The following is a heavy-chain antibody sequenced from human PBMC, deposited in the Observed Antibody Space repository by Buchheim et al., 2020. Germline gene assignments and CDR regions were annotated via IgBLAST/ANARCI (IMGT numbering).Heavy chain of an antibody. CDR1: GFTFSSYS. CDR3: ARAGWAFTIFGVADYYYYGMDV. CDR2: IISSSSTI. V-gene: IGHV3-48*01. D-gene: IGHD3-3*01. Sequence: EVQLVESGGGLVQPGGSLRLSCAASGFTFSSYSMNWVRQAPGKGLEWVSYIISSSSTIYYADSVKGRFTISRDNAKNSLYLQMNSLRAEDTAVYYCARAGWAFTIFGVADYYYYGMDVWGQGTT. J-gene: IGHJ6*02.